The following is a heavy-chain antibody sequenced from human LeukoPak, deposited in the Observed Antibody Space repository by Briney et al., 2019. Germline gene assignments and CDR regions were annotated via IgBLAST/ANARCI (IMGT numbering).Heavy chain of an antibody. CDR1: GFTFSSYA. CDR2: ISYDGSNK. V-gene: IGHV3-30*04. J-gene: IGHJ4*02. Sequence: GRSLRLSCAASGFTFSSYAMHWVRQAPGKGLEWVAVISYDGSNKYYADSVKGRFTISRDNSKNTLYLQMNSLRAEDTAVYYCAKGSGYYDSSGYSHFDYWGQGTLVTVSS. D-gene: IGHD3-22*01. CDR3: AKGSGYYDSSGYSHFDY.